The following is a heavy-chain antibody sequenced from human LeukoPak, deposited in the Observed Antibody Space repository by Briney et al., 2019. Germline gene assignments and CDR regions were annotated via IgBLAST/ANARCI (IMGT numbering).Heavy chain of an antibody. D-gene: IGHD2-2*01. Sequence: GGSLRLSCAASGFTFSSYSMNWVRQAPGKGLEWVSYISSSSSTIYYADSVKGRFTISRDNAKNSLYLQMNSLRAEDTAVYYCARDGADLTCSSTSCRPAPLDYWGQGTLVTVSS. J-gene: IGHJ4*02. V-gene: IGHV3-48*04. CDR1: GFTFSSYS. CDR2: ISSSSSTI. CDR3: ARDGADLTCSSTSCRPAPLDY.